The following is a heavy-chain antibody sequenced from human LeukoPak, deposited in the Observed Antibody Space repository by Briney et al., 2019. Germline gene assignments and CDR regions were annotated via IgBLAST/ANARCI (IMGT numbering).Heavy chain of an antibody. D-gene: IGHD3-10*01. CDR1: GFTFSSYG. Sequence: GGSLRLSCAASGFTFSSYGMHWVRQAPGKGLEWVAVIWYDGSNKYYADSVKGRFTISRDNSKNTLYLQISSLRAEDTAVYYCANAQQPYGSGSARNWGQGTLVTVSS. CDR2: IWYDGSNK. J-gene: IGHJ4*02. V-gene: IGHV3-33*06. CDR3: ANAQQPYGSGSARN.